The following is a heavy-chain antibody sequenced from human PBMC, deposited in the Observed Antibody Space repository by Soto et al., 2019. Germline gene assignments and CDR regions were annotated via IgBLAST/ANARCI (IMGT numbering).Heavy chain of an antibody. CDR1: GYTFTSYA. CDR2: INAGNGNT. D-gene: IGHD2-2*02. V-gene: IGHV1-3*01. Sequence: EASVKVSCKASGYTFTSYAMHWVRQAPGQRLEWMGWINAGNGNTNYAQKLQGRVTMTTDTSTSTAYMELRSLRSDDTAVYYCARDLPHTQNLYCSSTSCYNEDWFDPWGQGTLVTVSS. J-gene: IGHJ5*02. CDR3: ARDLPHTQNLYCSSTSCYNEDWFDP.